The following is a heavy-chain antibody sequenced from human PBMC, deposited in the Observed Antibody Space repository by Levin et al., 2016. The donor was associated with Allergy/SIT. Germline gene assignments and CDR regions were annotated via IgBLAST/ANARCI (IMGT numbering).Heavy chain of an antibody. D-gene: IGHD6-19*01. CDR1: GGSFSGYY. CDR3: ARGRRSYRYSSGWYFDY. V-gene: IGHV4-34*01. Sequence: SETLSLTCAVYGGSFSGYYWSWIRQPPGKGLEWIGEINHSGSTNYNPSLKSRVTISVDTSKNQFSLKLSSVTAADTAVYYCARGRRSYRYSSGWYFDYWGQGTLVTVSS. CDR2: INHSGST. J-gene: IGHJ4*02.